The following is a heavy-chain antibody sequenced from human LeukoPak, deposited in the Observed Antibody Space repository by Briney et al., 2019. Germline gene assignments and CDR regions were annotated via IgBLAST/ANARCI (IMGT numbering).Heavy chain of an antibody. J-gene: IGHJ5*02. Sequence: EASVKVACKASGGTFSSYAISWVRQAPGQGLEWMGWMNPNSGNTGYAQKFQGRATMTRNTSISTAYMELSSLRSEDTAVYYCARGYKHVWGSYRYTPLGFDPWGQGTLVTVSS. CDR1: GGTFSSYA. D-gene: IGHD3-16*02. CDR3: ARGYKHVWGSYRYTPLGFDP. CDR2: MNPNSGNT. V-gene: IGHV1-8*02.